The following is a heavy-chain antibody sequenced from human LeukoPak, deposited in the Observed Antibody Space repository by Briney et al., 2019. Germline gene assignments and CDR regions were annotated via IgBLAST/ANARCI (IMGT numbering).Heavy chain of an antibody. CDR1: GDNFSNYW. D-gene: IGHD4-23*01. CDR3: ARPAGYGGNRFRDY. V-gene: IGHV5-51*01. CDR2: IYPGDSDT. Sequence: GESLRISCKDSGDNFSNYWIGWVRQRPGKGLEWMGTIYPGDSDTRYSPSFQGQVTISADKSISTAYLQWSSLKASDSAMYYCARPAGYGGNRFRDYWGQGTLVTVSS. J-gene: IGHJ4*02.